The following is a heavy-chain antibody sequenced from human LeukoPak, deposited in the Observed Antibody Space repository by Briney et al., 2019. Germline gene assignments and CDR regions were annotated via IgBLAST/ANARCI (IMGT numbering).Heavy chain of an antibody. CDR1: GGTFSSYA. CDR2: IIPIFGTA. J-gene: IGHJ4*02. D-gene: IGHD6-19*01. CDR3: ARRDPGWYLDY. V-gene: IGHV1-69*06. Sequence: SVKVSFKASGGTFSSYAIRWGGPAPGQGVEWMGGIIPIFGTANYAQKFQGRVTITADKSTSTAYMELSSLRSEDTAVYYCARRDPGWYLDYWGQGTLVTVSS.